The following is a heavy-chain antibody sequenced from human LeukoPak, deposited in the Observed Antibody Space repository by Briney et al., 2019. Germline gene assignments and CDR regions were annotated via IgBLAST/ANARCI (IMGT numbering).Heavy chain of an antibody. Sequence: PGGSLRLSCAASGFTFSSYAMSWVRQAPGKGLEWVSAISGSGGSTYYADSVKGRFTISRDNAKDSLYLQMNSLRAEDTAVYYCARDLVVPAALTLDYWGQGTLVTVSS. D-gene: IGHD2-2*01. CDR2: ISGSGGST. CDR1: GFTFSSYA. J-gene: IGHJ4*02. CDR3: ARDLVVPAALTLDY. V-gene: IGHV3-23*01.